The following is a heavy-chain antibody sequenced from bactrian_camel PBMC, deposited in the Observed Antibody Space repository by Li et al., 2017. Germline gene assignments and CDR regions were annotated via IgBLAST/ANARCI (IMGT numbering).Heavy chain of an antibody. Sequence: HVQLVESGGGSVQTGGSLRLSCFFTGGPRSKNCMAWFRQAPGKEREGVAAIESRERVKYTDYADSVKGRFTIDIDNAKNTLTLYLQMNNLKPEDTGTYYCAARGSNVVGVTVTFVGMDNWGKGTQVTVS. D-gene: IGHD7*01. CDR1: GGPRSKNC. CDR2: IESRERVKYT. V-gene: IGHV3-3*01. J-gene: IGHJ7*01.